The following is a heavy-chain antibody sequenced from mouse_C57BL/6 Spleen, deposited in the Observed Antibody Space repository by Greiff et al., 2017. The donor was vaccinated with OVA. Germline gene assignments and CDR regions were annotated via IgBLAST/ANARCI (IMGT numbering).Heavy chain of an antibody. CDR3: ARRGTTVVASFDY. CDR2: IYPGDGDT. Sequence: QVQLQQSGAELVKPGASVKISCKASGYAFSSYWMNWVKQRPGKGLEWIGQIYPGDGDTNYNGKFKGKATLTADKSSSTAYMQLSSLTSEDSAVYFGARRGTTVVASFDYWGQGTTLTVSS. V-gene: IGHV1-80*01. D-gene: IGHD1-1*01. J-gene: IGHJ2*01. CDR1: GYAFSSYW.